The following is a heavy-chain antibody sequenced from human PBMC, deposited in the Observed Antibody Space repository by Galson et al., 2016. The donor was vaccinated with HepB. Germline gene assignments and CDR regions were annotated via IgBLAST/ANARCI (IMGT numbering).Heavy chain of an antibody. J-gene: IGHJ6*02. CDR1: GFTFSSYD. V-gene: IGHV3-13*01. Sequence: SLRLSCAASGFTFSSYDMHWVRQATGKGLEWGSGIDTAGGTSYLGSVKGRFTISGENAKNPLYLQMNSLRVGDTAVYYCVREILLVVGYYGMDVWGQGTTVTVSS. D-gene: IGHD2-15*01. CDR3: VREILLVVGYYGMDV. CDR2: IDTAGGT.